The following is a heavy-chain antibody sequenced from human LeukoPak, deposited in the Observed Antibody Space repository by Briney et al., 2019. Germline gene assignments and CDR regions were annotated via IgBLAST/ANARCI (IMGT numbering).Heavy chain of an antibody. CDR1: GGTFSSYA. V-gene: IGHV1-69*13. J-gene: IGHJ4*02. CDR3: AVHGNDFWSGYSDY. D-gene: IGHD3-3*01. CDR2: IIPIFGTA. Sequence: VASVKVSCKASGGTFSSYAISWVRQAPGQGLEWMGGIIPIFGTANYAQKFQGRVTITADESTSTAYMELSSLRSEDTAVYYCAVHGNDFWSGYSDYWGQGTLATVSS.